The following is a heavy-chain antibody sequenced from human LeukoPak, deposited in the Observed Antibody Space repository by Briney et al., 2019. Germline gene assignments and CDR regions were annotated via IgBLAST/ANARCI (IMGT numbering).Heavy chain of an antibody. CDR1: GFTFDDYA. CDR3: VKVSYSSGWHSGYYFDY. Sequence: GRSLRLSCAASGFTFDDYAMHWVRQAPGKGLEWVSGISWNSGTIGYADSVKGRFTISRDNAKNSLSLQMNSLGAEDTALYYCVKVSYSSGWHSGYYFDYWGQGTLVTVSS. V-gene: IGHV3-9*01. CDR2: ISWNSGTI. J-gene: IGHJ4*02. D-gene: IGHD6-19*01.